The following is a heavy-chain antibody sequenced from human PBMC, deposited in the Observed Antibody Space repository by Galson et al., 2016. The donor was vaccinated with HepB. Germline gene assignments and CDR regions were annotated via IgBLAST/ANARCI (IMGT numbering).Heavy chain of an antibody. CDR1: GFTVSSNY. CDR2: IYSGGST. CDR3: ARVYPAFDY. J-gene: IGHJ4*02. Sequence: SLRLSCAASGFTVSSNYMSWVRQAPGKGLEWVSVIYSGGSTPYADSVKGRFTISRDNSKNTLYLQMNSLRADDTAVYYCARVYPAFDYWGQGTLVTVST. D-gene: IGHD3-16*02. V-gene: IGHV3-53*01.